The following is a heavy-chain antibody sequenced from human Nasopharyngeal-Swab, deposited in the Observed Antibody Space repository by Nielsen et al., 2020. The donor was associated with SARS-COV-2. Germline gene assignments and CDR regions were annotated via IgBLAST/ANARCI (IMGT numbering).Heavy chain of an antibody. J-gene: IGHJ5*02. V-gene: IGHV5-51*01. CDR2: IYPGDSDT. Sequence: GESLKISCKGSGYSFTSYWIGWVRQMPGKGLEWMGLIYPGDSDTRYSPPFQGQITISADKSISTAYLQWSSLKSSDTAMYYCARHRPYWFDPWGQGTLVTVSS. CDR1: GYSFTSYW. CDR3: ARHRPYWFDP.